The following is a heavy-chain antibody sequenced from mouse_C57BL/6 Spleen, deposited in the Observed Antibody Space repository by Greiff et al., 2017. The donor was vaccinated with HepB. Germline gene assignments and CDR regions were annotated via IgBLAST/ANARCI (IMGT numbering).Heavy chain of an antibody. Sequence: EVKVVESGGGLVKPGGSLKLSCAASGFTFSDYGMHWVRQAPEKGLEWVAYISSGSSTIYYADTVKGRFTISRDNAKNTLFLQMTSLRSEDTAMYYCARSLYYGNYVFDYWGQGTTLTVSS. CDR3: ARSLYYGNYVFDY. V-gene: IGHV5-17*01. CDR2: ISSGSSTI. D-gene: IGHD2-1*01. CDR1: GFTFSDYG. J-gene: IGHJ2*01.